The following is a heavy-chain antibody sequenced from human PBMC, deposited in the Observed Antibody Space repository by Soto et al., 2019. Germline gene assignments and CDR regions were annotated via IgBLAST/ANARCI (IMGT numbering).Heavy chain of an antibody. D-gene: IGHD3-22*01. CDR3: ATQPPLHYYDSSGPKNWFDP. CDR1: GYTFTSYD. Sequence: ASVKVSCKASGYTFTSYDINWVRQAPGKGLEWMGGFDPEDGETIYAQKFQGRVTMTEDTSTDTAYMELSSLRSEDTAVYYCATQPPLHYYDSSGPKNWFDPWGQGTLVTVSS. V-gene: IGHV1-24*01. CDR2: FDPEDGET. J-gene: IGHJ5*02.